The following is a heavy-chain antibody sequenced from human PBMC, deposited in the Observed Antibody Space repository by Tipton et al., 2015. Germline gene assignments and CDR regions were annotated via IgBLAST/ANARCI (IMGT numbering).Heavy chain of an antibody. D-gene: IGHD1-26*01. J-gene: IGHJ4*02. CDR1: GYILTSFW. CDR3: VRRARRVGSHSYPYYFDY. V-gene: IGHV5-51*01. Sequence: QSGAEVKKPGESLKISCKGSGYILTSFWIGWVRQMPGKGLEWMGTIYPGDSETRYNPSFQGQVTISADKSITTAYLQWRSLKASDTAMYYCVRRARRVGSHSYPYYFDYWGQGTLVPVSS. CDR2: IYPGDSET.